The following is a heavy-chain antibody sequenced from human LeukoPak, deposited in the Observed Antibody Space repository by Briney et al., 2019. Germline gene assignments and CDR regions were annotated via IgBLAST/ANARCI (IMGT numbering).Heavy chain of an antibody. Sequence: SETLSLTCAVYGGSFSGYYWSWIRQPPGKGLEWIGEINHSGSTNYNPSLKSRVTISVDTSKNQFSLKLSSATAADTAVYYCARGKVTYYYDSSGYYYAPFDYWGQGTLVTVSS. CDR2: INHSGST. J-gene: IGHJ4*02. CDR1: GGSFSGYY. D-gene: IGHD3-22*01. V-gene: IGHV4-34*01. CDR3: ARGKVTYYYDSSGYYYAPFDY.